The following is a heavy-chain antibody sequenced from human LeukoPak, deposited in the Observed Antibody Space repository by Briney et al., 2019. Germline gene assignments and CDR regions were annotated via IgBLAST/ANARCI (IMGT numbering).Heavy chain of an antibody. Sequence: SQTLSLTCTVSGGSISSGSYYWSWIRQPAGEGLEWIGRIYTSGSTNYNPSLKSRVTISVDTSKNQFSLKLSSVTAADTAVYYCAREGHDYYDSSGYYGRNWFDPWGQGTLVTVSS. CDR1: GGSISSGSYY. J-gene: IGHJ5*02. D-gene: IGHD3-22*01. CDR3: AREGHDYYDSSGYYGRNWFDP. CDR2: IYTSGST. V-gene: IGHV4-61*02.